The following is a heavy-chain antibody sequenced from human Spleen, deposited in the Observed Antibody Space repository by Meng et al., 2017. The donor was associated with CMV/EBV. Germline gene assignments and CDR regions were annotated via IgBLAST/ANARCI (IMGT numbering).Heavy chain of an antibody. J-gene: IGHJ3*02. CDR1: GFTFSSYS. Sequence: GVLKISCAASGFTFSSYSMNWVRQAPGKGLEWVSSISSSSSYIYYADSVKGRFTISRDNAKNSLYLQMNSLRAEDTAVYYCARVSLVPGYSYGNSAFDIWGQGTMVTVSS. CDR3: ARVSLVPGYSYGNSAFDI. CDR2: ISSSSSYI. V-gene: IGHV3-21*01. D-gene: IGHD5-18*01.